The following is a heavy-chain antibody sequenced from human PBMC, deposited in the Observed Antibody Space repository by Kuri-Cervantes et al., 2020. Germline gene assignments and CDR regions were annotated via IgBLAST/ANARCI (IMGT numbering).Heavy chain of an antibody. CDR2: MDPNSGNT. V-gene: IGHV1-8*01. D-gene: IGHD6-19*01. Sequence: ASVKVSCKASGYTFTSYDINWVRQATGQGLEWMGWMDPNSGNTGYAQKFQGRVTMTRNTSISTAYMELSRLRSDDTAVYYCARVAVAGTWDYWGQGTLVTVSS. CDR3: ARVAVAGTWDY. J-gene: IGHJ4*02. CDR1: GYTFTSYD.